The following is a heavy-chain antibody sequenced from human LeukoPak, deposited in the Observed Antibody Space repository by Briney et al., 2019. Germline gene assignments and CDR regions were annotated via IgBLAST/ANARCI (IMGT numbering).Heavy chain of an antibody. CDR2: INHSGST. V-gene: IGHV4-34*01. D-gene: IGHD2-15*01. J-gene: IGHJ5*02. CDR1: GGSFSGYY. Sequence: SETLSLTCAVYGGSFSGYYWSWIRQPPGKGLEWIGEINHSGSTNYNPSLKSRVTISVDTSKNQFSLKLSSVTAADTAMYYCAGQYCSGGSCYWFDPWGQGTLVTVSS. CDR3: AGQYCSGGSCYWFDP.